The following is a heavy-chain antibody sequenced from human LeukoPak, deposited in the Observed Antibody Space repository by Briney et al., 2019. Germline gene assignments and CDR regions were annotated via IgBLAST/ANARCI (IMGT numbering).Heavy chain of an antibody. D-gene: IGHD1-26*01. CDR3: AKNKGIVGATTPDY. Sequence: GGSLRLSCAASGLTFSIYAMSWVRQAPGKGLEWVSAISGSGGSTYYADSVKGRFTISRDNSKNTLYLQMNSLRAEDTAVYYCAKNKGIVGATTPDYWGQGTLVTVSS. J-gene: IGHJ4*02. V-gene: IGHV3-23*01. CDR2: ISGSGGST. CDR1: GLTFSIYA.